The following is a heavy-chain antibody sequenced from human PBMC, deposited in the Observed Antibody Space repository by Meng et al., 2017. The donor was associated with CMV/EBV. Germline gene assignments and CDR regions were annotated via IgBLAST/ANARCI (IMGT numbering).Heavy chain of an antibody. CDR2: ISSSGSTI. CDR1: GFTFSSYW. J-gene: IGHJ3*02. V-gene: IGHV3-48*04. D-gene: IGHD1-7*01. Sequence: GESLKISCAASGFTFSSYWMHWVRQAPGKGLEWVSYISSSGSTIYYADSVKGRFTISRDNAKNSQYLKMNSLRAEDTAVYYCARDRTTGAFDIWGQGTMVTVSS. CDR3: ARDRTTGAFDI.